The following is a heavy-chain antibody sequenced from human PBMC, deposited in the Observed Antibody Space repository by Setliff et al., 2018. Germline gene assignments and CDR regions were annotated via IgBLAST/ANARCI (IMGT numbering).Heavy chain of an antibody. V-gene: IGHV3-43*01. CDR3: TKDRSDSGYAGFDY. Sequence: PGGSLRLSCTASGVSYTNDWVSWVRQAPGKGLEWVSFISWDGSSKSYADSVTGRFTIFRDNSTDSLFLEMNSLTTEDTALYYCTKDRSDSGYAGFDYWGQGSQVTVSS. CDR1: GVSYTNDW. D-gene: IGHD5-12*01. J-gene: IGHJ4*02. CDR2: ISWDGSSK.